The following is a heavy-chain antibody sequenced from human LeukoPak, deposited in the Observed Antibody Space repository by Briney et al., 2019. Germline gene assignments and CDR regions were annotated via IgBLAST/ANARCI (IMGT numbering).Heavy chain of an antibody. CDR3: ARGEWLVQDYFDY. Sequence: GRSLRLSCAASGFTFSSYWMSWVRQAPGKGLEWVANIKQDGSEKYYVDSVKGRFTISRDNAKNSLYLQMNSLRAEDTAVYYCARGEWLVQDYFDYWGQGTLVTVSS. CDR2: IKQDGSEK. J-gene: IGHJ4*02. CDR1: GFTFSSYW. V-gene: IGHV3-7*01. D-gene: IGHD6-19*01.